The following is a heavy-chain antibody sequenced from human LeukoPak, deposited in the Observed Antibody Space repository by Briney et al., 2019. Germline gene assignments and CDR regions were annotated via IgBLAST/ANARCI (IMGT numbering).Heavy chain of an antibody. Sequence: ASVKVSCKASGYTFTGYYMHWVRQAPGQGLEWMGWINPNSGGTNYAQKFQGRVTMTRDTSTSTVYMELSSLRSEDTAVYYCARRGSYRFYYFDYWGQGTLVTVSS. J-gene: IGHJ4*02. CDR2: INPNSGGT. V-gene: IGHV1-2*02. CDR3: ARRGSYRFYYFDY. CDR1: GYTFTGYY. D-gene: IGHD3-16*02.